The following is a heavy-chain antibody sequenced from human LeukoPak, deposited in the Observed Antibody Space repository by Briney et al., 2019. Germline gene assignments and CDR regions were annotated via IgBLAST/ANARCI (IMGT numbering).Heavy chain of an antibody. CDR3: APAGGVAAAGRAYFQH. CDR1: GGSISSYY. Sequence: SETLSLTCTVSGGSISSYYWSWIRQPPGKGLEWIGHIYYSGSTDYNPSLKSRVTISVDTSKNQFSLRLNSVTAADTAVYYCAPAGGVAAAGRAYFQHWDQGTLVTVSS. CDR2: IYYSGST. V-gene: IGHV4-59*01. J-gene: IGHJ1*01. D-gene: IGHD6-13*01.